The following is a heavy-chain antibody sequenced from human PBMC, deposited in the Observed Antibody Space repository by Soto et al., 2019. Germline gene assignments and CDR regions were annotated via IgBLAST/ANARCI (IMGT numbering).Heavy chain of an antibody. CDR2: ISTSSTYI. CDR1: GFTFSSWT. D-gene: IGHD1-1*01. V-gene: IGHV3-21*02. J-gene: IGHJ4*02. Sequence: EVQLAESGGGLVKPGGSLTLSCTVSGFTFSSWTMNWVRQAPGKGLEWVSSISTSSTYIYYADSVKGRFTISRDNAKDSLYLNMNNLRADDTAVYYCVKGGTHFDYWGQGTLLTVSS. CDR3: VKGGTHFDY.